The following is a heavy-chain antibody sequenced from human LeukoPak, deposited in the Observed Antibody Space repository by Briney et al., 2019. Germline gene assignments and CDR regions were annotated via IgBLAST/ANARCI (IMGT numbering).Heavy chain of an antibody. CDR1: GFTFSSYS. D-gene: IGHD4-23*01. J-gene: IGHJ4*02. CDR3: ARDPLPTVVTPSSDY. V-gene: IGHV3-48*01. CDR2: ISSSSSTI. Sequence: GGSLRLSCAASGFTFSSYSMNWVRQAPGKGLEWVSYISSSSSTIYYADSVKGRFTISRDNAKNSLYLQMNSLRAEDTAVYYCARDPLPTVVTPSSDYWGQGTLVTVSS.